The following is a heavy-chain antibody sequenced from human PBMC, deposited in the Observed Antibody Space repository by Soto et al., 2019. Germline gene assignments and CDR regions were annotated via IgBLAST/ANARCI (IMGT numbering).Heavy chain of an antibody. J-gene: IGHJ3*02. CDR2: MNPTSGNT. D-gene: IGHD3-22*01. CDR3: ARVKLYYNDISGRPLNAFDI. CDR1: GNSFTSYD. Sequence: GASVKVSCKTSGNSFTSYDINWVRQATGQGLEWMGWMNPTSGNTGYAQKFQGRVTMTRDISISTAYRELNSLRAEDTAVYYCARVKLYYNDISGRPLNAFDIWAQGTMVTVSS. V-gene: IGHV1-8*01.